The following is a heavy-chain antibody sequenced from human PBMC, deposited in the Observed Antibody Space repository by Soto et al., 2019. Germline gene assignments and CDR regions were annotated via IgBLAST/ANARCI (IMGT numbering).Heavy chain of an antibody. CDR2: ISSTGGTV. J-gene: IGHJ4*02. D-gene: IGHD3-10*01. CDR1: GFTLSDYY. CDR3: AKQRADFGSGSDTYYFDY. V-gene: IGHV3-11*01. Sequence: QVQLVESGGGLVKPGESLRLSCAASGFTLSDYYMTWVRQTPGKGLEWISYISSTGGTVNYADSVKGRFTISRDNSNNTLYLEMNSLRAEDTAVYYCAKQRADFGSGSDTYYFDYWGQGTLVTVSS.